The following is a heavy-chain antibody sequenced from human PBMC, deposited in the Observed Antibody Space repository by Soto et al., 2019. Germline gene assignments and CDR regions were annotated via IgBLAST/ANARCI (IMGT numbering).Heavy chain of an antibody. J-gene: IGHJ3*01. CDR2: ITPYNGNT. CDR3: ARISARRNDLDV. V-gene: IGHV1-18*01. Sequence: QVQLVQSGAEVKNPGASVKVSCQAYNYLFGAFGISWVRQAPGQGLEWLGWITPYNGNTHYAEKFQDRVTMTADKYTTTSYMEVRRLTSDDTAVYFCARISARRNDLDVWGQGTVVTVSS. CDR1: NYLFGAFG.